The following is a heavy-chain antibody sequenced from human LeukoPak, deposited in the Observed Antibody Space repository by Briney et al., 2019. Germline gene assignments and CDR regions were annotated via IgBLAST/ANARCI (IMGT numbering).Heavy chain of an antibody. CDR2: ISSSGSTI. D-gene: IGHD1-26*01. V-gene: IGHV3-48*04. CDR1: GFTFSSYS. CDR3: ARPSLHSGSYYEYYFDY. J-gene: IGHJ4*02. Sequence: GSLRLSCAASGFTFSSYSMNWVRQAPGKGLEWVSYISSSGSTIYYADSVKGRFTISRDNAKNSLYLQMNSLRAEDTAVYYCARPSLHSGSYYEYYFDYWGQGTLVTVSS.